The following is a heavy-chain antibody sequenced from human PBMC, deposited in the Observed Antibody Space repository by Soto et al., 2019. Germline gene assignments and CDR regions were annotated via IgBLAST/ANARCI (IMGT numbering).Heavy chain of an antibody. CDR3: VRCDWSDFHF. Sequence: EVQLVESGGGLVQPGGSRRVSCAASGFSFSNYAMNWVRQAPGKGLEWVSYISIGSGSIFYADSVKGRFTISRHDVKNTLYIQMNTLRDEDTAIYYLVRCDWSDFHFSGPGAMVPVSS. CDR1: GFSFSNYA. D-gene: IGHD2-21*01. J-gene: IGHJ3*01. CDR2: ISIGSGSI. V-gene: IGHV3-48*02.